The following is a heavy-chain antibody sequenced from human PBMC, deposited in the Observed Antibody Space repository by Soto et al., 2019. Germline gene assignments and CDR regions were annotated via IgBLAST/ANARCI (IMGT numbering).Heavy chain of an antibody. Sequence: PGGALRLSCAASGFTFSSYGMHWVRQSPRKGLEGVAVISYDGSNTYYADSVKGRFTISRDNSKNTLYLQMSSLRAEDTAVYYCAKDLKRYNWNYGVYNWFDPWGQGTLVTVSS. CDR2: ISYDGSNT. D-gene: IGHD1-7*01. CDR1: GFTFSSYG. J-gene: IGHJ5*02. V-gene: IGHV3-30*18. CDR3: AKDLKRYNWNYGVYNWFDP.